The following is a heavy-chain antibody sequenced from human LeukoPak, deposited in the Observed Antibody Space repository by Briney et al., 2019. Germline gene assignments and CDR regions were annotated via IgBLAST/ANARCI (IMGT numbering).Heavy chain of an antibody. CDR2: ISSSSSYI. J-gene: IGHJ4*02. V-gene: IGHV3-21*01. CDR3: ARNSGGRRYYFTD. D-gene: IGHD3-10*01. Sequence: GGSLRLSCAASGFTFSSYSMNWVRQAPGKGLEWVSSISSSSSYIYYAGSVKGRFTISRDNAKNSLYLQMNSPRADDTAVYYCARNSGGRRYYFTDWGQGTLVTVSS. CDR1: GFTFSSYS.